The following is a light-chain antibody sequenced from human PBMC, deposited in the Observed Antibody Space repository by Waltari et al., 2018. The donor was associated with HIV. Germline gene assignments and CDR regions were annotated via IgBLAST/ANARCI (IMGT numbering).Light chain of an antibody. Sequence: SYALTQPPSVSVSPGQTASITCSGDKLGDKYACWYQQNPGQSPVLRIYADSRRPSGIPERFSGSKSGNTATLTIRGTQAMDEADYYCRAWDSSTVVFGGGTKLTVL. CDR2: ADS. CDR3: RAWDSSTVV. V-gene: IGLV3-1*01. J-gene: IGLJ2*01. CDR1: KLGDKY.